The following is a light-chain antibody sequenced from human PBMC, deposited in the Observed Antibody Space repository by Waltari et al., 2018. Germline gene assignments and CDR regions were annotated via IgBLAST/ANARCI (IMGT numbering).Light chain of an antibody. J-gene: IGKJ2*01. CDR1: QSVGSS. CDR2: SAS. V-gene: IGKV3-20*01. CDR3: QQYGSSPYT. Sequence: ELVLTPSPGPVPLSPGESATLPCRASQSVGSSVAWFQQKPGQAPRLLIYSASSRATGIPDRFSGSGSGTDFTLTITRLEPGDFAVYYCQQYGSSPYTFGQGTKLEIK.